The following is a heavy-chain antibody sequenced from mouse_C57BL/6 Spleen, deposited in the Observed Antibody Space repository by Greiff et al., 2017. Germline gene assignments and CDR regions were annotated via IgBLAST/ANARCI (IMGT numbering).Heavy chain of an antibody. J-gene: IGHJ4*01. CDR1: GYTFTDYY. CDR3: ARSINAMDY. CDR2: INPYNGGT. V-gene: IGHV1-19*01. Sequence: EVKLQESGPVLVKPGASVKMSCKASGYTFTDYYMNWVKQSHGKSLEWIGVINPYNGGTSYNQKFKGKATLTVDKSSSTAYMELNSLTSEDSAVYYCARSINAMDYWGQGTSVTVSS. D-gene: IGHD2-3*01.